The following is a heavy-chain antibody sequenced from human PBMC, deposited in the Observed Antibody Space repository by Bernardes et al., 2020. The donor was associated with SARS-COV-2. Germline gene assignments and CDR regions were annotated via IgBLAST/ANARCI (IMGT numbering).Heavy chain of an antibody. V-gene: IGHV2-5*02. J-gene: IGHJ4*02. CDR2: IFWDDDK. CDR3: AHRRIYGDVAYFEA. CDR1: GFSLSSRGMG. D-gene: IGHD4-17*01. Sequence: SGPTLVKPTQTLTLTCTFSGFSLSSRGMGVGWIRQPPGKALEWLALIFWDDDKRYSPSLRTRLTVTKDTSRNQVVLTLNNLDPVDTATYFCAHRRIYGDVAYFEAWGQGTLVTVSS.